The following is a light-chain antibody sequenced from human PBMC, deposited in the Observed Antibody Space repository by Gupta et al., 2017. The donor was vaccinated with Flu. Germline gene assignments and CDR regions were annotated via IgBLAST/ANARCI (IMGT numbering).Light chain of an antibody. CDR3: LLSYTGARV. V-gene: IGLV7-46*01. J-gene: IGLJ3*02. Sequence: DPSLTVSPGGTVTLTCVASTGAVTSGHYPYWFQQKPAQVPRTLISDTSNKYSWTPARFSGSLLGGKAALTLSGAQPEDEADYDCLLSYTGARVFGGGTKLTVL. CDR2: DTS. CDR1: TGAVTSGHY.